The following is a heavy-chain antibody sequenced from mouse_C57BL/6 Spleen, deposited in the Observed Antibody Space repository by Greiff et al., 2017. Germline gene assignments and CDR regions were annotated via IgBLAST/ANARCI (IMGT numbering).Heavy chain of an antibody. D-gene: IGHD2-2*01. CDR1: GFTFSDYG. Sequence: EVKLVESGGGLGKPGGSLKLSCAASGFTFSDYGMHWVRQAPEKGLEWVAYISSGSSTIYYADTVKGRFTISRDNAKNTLFLQMTSLRSEDTAMYYCATTMVTTHYFDYWGQGTTLTVSS. V-gene: IGHV5-17*01. J-gene: IGHJ2*01. CDR2: ISSGSSTI. CDR3: ATTMVTTHYFDY.